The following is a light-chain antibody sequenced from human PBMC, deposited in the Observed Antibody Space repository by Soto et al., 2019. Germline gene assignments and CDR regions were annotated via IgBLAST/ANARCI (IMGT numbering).Light chain of an antibody. Sequence: EVVLTQSPAILSLSPGESATLSCGASQTVRRNFLAWYQKRPGLAPRLLIYDASSRATGKPDRFSGSGSGTEFTHTISRLEPEYFAVYYCHHYGTSPWTLGQGTKVESK. J-gene: IGKJ1*01. CDR1: QTVRRNF. V-gene: IGKV3D-20*01. CDR3: HHYGTSPWT. CDR2: DAS.